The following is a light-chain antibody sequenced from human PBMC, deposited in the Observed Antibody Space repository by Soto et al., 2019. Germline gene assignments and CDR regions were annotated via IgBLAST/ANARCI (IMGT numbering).Light chain of an antibody. CDR1: SSDVGGYNY. CDR3: SSYAGSNNFV. Sequence: QSALTQPPSASGSPGQSVTISCTGTSSDVGGYNYVSWYQQHPGKAPKLMIYEVSKRPSGVPDRFSGSKSGSTASLTVSGLQAEDEADYYCSSYAGSNNFVFGTGTKVTVL. J-gene: IGLJ1*01. V-gene: IGLV2-8*01. CDR2: EVS.